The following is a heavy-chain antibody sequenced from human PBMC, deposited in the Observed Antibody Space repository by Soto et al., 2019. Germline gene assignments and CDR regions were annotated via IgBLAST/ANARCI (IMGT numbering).Heavy chain of an antibody. Sequence: QVQLQQWGAGLLKPSETLSLTCAVYGGSFSGYYWSWIRQPPGKGLEWIGEINHSGSTNYTPSLKSRVTISVDTSKHQFSLKLSSVTAADTAVYYCARGRGGVAIFYMDVWGKGTTVTVSS. CDR3: ARGRGGVAIFYMDV. D-gene: IGHD3-3*01. CDR1: GGSFSGYY. CDR2: INHSGST. J-gene: IGHJ6*03. V-gene: IGHV4-34*01.